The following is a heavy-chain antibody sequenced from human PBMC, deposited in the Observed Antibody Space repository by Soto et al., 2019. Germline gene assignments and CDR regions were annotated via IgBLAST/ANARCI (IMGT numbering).Heavy chain of an antibody. V-gene: IGHV1-18*01. D-gene: IGHD6-13*01. CDR2: ISAVKGNT. J-gene: IGHJ4*02. Sequence: VQLVQSGAEVKEPGASVKVSCKASGYTFTSYGISWLRQAPGQGLEWMGWISAVKGNTNYAQKLQGRVTMNTDTCPRTAYMELRSLRYDDTAVYYCARRGSRRYGVDSWGQGTLVTVSS. CDR3: ARRGSRRYGVDS. CDR1: GYTFTSYG.